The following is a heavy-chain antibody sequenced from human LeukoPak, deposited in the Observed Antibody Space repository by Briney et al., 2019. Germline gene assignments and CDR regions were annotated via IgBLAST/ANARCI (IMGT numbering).Heavy chain of an antibody. D-gene: IGHD3-3*01. CDR2: IYPGDSDT. J-gene: IGHJ4*02. CDR1: GYSLTSYW. CDR3: ARTLGLPPSIDYDFWSGYYPLDY. V-gene: IGHV5-51*01. Sequence: GESLKISCKGSGYSLTSYWIGWVRQMPGKGLEWMGIIYPGDSDTRYSPSFQGQVTISADKSISTTYLQWSSLKASDTAMYYCARTLGLPPSIDYDFWSGYYPLDYWGQGTLVTVSS.